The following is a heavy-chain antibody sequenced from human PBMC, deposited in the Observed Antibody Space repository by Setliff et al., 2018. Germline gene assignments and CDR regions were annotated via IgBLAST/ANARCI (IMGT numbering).Heavy chain of an antibody. CDR2: VYYSGRT. CDR3: AREGLPIAAAGVDYYYYMDV. V-gene: IGHV4-59*01. D-gene: IGHD6-13*01. J-gene: IGHJ6*03. Sequence: SETLSLTCSVSGASIRSYFWTWFRQPPGKGLEWIGYVYYSGRTKYNPALESRVTISEDTSKSQFSLNLSSVTAADTAVYYCAREGLPIAAAGVDYYYYMDVWGKGTTVTVSS. CDR1: GASIRSYF.